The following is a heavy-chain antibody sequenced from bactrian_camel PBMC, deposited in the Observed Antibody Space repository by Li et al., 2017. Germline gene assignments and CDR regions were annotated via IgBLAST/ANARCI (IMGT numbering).Heavy chain of an antibody. Sequence: QVQLVESGGGSVQAGGSLRLSCAASAHIYSPNYMAWFRQAARTAREGVAAIGMTTNNTFYSESVKGRFTISHDDAKNILYLDMNNLKPEDTAMYYCAIGLHLEVMGSWADADFEYWGQGTQVTVS. CDR1: AHIYSPNY. V-gene: IGHV3-2*01. D-gene: IGHD3*01. CDR2: IGMTTNNT. J-gene: IGHJ6*01. CDR3: AIGLHLEVMGSWADADFEY.